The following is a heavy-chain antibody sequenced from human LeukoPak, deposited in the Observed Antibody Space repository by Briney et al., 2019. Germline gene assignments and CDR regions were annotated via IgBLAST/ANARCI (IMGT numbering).Heavy chain of an antibody. CDR3: VRATSSLAFDI. J-gene: IGHJ3*02. V-gene: IGHV3-53*04. Sequence: GGSLRLSCAASGFSVSSDYINWFRQAPGKGLECVSVIYSSGSTYYADSVEGRFTISRHTSENTLYLHMNNLRPEDTAVYYCVRATSSLAFDIWGQGTEVTVSS. CDR1: GFSVSSDY. D-gene: IGHD6-6*01. CDR2: IYSSGST.